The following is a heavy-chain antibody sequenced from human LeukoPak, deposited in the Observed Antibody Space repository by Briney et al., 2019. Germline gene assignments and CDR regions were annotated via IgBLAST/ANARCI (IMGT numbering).Heavy chain of an antibody. CDR3: ARHVGTGYWSGDVFDI. D-gene: IGHD2-15*01. J-gene: IGHJ3*02. CDR2: ISYSGST. CDR1: GGSLSSFY. V-gene: IGHV4-59*01. Sequence: SDTLSLTCAVSGGSLSSFYWSWIRQPPGKGLEWIGFISYSGSTNYNPSLKSRLTISLDTSKNHFSLRLSSLTAADTAVYFCARHVGTGYWSGDVFDIWGQGTMVTVSS.